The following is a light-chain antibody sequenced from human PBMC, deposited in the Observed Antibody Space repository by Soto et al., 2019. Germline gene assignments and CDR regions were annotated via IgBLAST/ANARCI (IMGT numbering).Light chain of an antibody. CDR1: QTISFY. J-gene: IGKJ2*01. Sequence: DIQMTQSPSSLSASVGDRVTITCRVSQTISFYLNWYQQKPGQAPQLLIYAASSLQTGVPSRFSGSGYGTDFTLTISSLQPGDFATYYCQQSYNTPRTFGQGTKLEI. V-gene: IGKV1-39*01. CDR2: AAS. CDR3: QQSYNTPRT.